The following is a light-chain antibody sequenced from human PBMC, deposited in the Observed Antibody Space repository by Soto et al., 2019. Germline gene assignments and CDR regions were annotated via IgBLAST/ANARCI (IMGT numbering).Light chain of an antibody. CDR1: QSVISSS. Sequence: EIVLTQSPGTLSLSPGERATLSCRASQSVISSSLASYQQRRGQAPRLRIYETSSRATGIPGRFSGSGSGTDFTLTITRLEPEDVAVYYCHQYGSSQWTFGQGTKVEIK. CDR3: HQYGSSQWT. CDR2: ETS. V-gene: IGKV3-20*01. J-gene: IGKJ1*01.